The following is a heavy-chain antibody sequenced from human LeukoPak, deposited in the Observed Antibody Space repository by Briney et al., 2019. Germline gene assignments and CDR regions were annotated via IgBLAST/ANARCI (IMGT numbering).Heavy chain of an antibody. CDR3: ARGPVDTAHYYYYMDV. V-gene: IGHV3-48*01. J-gene: IGHJ6*03. D-gene: IGHD5-18*01. Sequence: GGSLRLSCAAAGFTFSYYSMNWVRHAPGKGLEWVSYISSSSSTIYSADSVKGRFTISRDNAKNSLYLQMNSLRAEDTAVYYCARGPVDTAHYYYYMDVWGKGTTVTVSS. CDR2: ISSSSSTI. CDR1: GFTFSYYS.